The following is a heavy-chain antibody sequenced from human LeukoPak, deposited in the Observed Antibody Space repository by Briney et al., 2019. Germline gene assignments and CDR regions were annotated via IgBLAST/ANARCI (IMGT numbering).Heavy chain of an antibody. Sequence: GGSLRLSCAVSGFTFSDFWMQWVRQVPGKGLVWVSRINGDGSTTDYADSVKGRFTISRDNAKNTLYLHMHSLRAEDTAVYYCARDGLPAARDIWGQGTMVTVSS. CDR1: GFTFSDFW. V-gene: IGHV3-74*01. CDR3: ARDGLPAARDI. D-gene: IGHD6-6*01. CDR2: INGDGSTT. J-gene: IGHJ3*02.